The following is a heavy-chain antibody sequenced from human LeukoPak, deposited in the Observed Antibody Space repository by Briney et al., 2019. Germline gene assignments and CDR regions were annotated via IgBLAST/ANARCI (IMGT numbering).Heavy chain of an antibody. CDR1: GFTFSSYA. CDR3: ARDSRDGYNFPVSFQYFQH. CDR2: ISGSGGST. J-gene: IGHJ1*01. D-gene: IGHD5-24*01. Sequence: GGSLRLSCAASGFTFSSYAMNWVRQAPGKGLEWVSAISGSGGSTYYADSVKGRFTISRDNSKNTLYLQMNSLRAEGTAVYYCARDSRDGYNFPVSFQYFQHWGQGTLVTVSS. V-gene: IGHV3-23*01.